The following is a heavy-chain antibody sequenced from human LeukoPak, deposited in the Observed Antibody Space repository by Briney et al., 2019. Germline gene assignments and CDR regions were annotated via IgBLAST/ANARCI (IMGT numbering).Heavy chain of an antibody. V-gene: IGHV5-51*01. CDR1: GYSFSNYW. CDR2: IYSGDSDT. CDR3: ARSIYYDNSGYYYYFDY. D-gene: IGHD3-22*01. J-gene: IGHJ4*02. Sequence: GESLKISCKGSGYSFSNYWIGWVRQMPGKGPEWMGIIYSGDSDTRYSPSFQGQVTILADKSISTAYLQWSSLKASDTAMYYRARSIYYDNSGYYYYFDYWGQGTLVTVSS.